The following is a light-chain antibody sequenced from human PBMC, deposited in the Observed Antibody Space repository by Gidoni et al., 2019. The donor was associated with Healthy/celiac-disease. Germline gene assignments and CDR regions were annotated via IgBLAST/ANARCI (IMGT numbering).Light chain of an antibody. CDR3: QQRSNWF. V-gene: IGKV3-11*01. J-gene: IGKJ4*01. CDR2: DAS. Sequence: EIVLTQSPATLSLSPGERATLSCRASQSVSSYLAWYQQKPGQAPRLLIYDASNRATGIPARFSGSGSGTDFTLTISCLEPEDFAVYYCQQRSNWFFGGGTKVEIK. CDR1: QSVSSY.